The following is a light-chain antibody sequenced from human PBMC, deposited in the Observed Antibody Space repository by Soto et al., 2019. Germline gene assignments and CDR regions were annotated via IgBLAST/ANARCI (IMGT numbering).Light chain of an antibody. Sequence: EIVVTQSPGTLAFSPRGRSALSCRASQSATSSSLAWYQQNPGQPPRVLIYDTSNRATGIPGSLSGSGSGTAFTPTLRSLEPEDFAVYYCQQRNNWPITFGQGTRLEIK. CDR3: QQRNNWPIT. J-gene: IGKJ5*01. V-gene: IGKV3-11*01. CDR1: QSATSSS. CDR2: DTS.